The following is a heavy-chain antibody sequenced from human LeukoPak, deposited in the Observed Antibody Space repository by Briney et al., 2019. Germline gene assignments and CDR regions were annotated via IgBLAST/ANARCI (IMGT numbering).Heavy chain of an antibody. CDR1: GFTFSSRW. J-gene: IGHJ3*02. Sequence: GGSLRLSCAASGFTFSSRWMHWVRQAPGKGLVWVSHVNSDESSTNYADSVKGRFTISRDNTKNTLCLQMNSLRAEDTAVYYCASDDSYAFDIWGQGTMVTVSS. CDR3: ASDDSYAFDI. V-gene: IGHV3-74*01. CDR2: VNSDESST. D-gene: IGHD2-21*01.